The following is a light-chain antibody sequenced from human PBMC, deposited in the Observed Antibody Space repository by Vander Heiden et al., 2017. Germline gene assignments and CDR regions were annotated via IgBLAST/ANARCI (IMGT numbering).Light chain of an antibody. CDR1: QDISNY. Sequence: DIQKTQSPSSLSASVGDRVTITCQASQDISNYLNWYQQKPGKAPKLLIYDASNLETGVPSRFSGSGSGTDFTFTISSLQPEDFATYYCQQYYNLPLTFGGGTKVEIK. CDR3: QQYYNLPLT. J-gene: IGKJ4*01. V-gene: IGKV1-33*01. CDR2: DAS.